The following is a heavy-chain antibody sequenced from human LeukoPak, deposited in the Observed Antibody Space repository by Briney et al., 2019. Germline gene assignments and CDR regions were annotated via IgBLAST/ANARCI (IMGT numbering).Heavy chain of an antibody. CDR2: IHSSGST. CDR3: AREWGYGGKSRGYYYYYMDL. D-gene: IGHD4-23*01. Sequence: SETLSLTCTVSGDSISSYYWNCIPQPAGEGLGCSGRIHSSGSTSYNPSLKSRVTMSLDTSKNQFSLKLSSVTAADTAVYSCAREWGYGGKSRGYYYYYMDLWGKGTTVTVSS. V-gene: IGHV4-4*07. CDR1: GDSISSYY. J-gene: IGHJ6*03.